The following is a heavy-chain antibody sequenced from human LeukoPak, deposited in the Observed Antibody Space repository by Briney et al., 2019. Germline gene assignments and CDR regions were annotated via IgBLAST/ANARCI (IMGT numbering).Heavy chain of an antibody. CDR3: AREGGFLEWLSGYGMDV. CDR2: ISAYNGNT. D-gene: IGHD3-3*01. J-gene: IGHJ6*02. V-gene: IGHV1-18*01. CDR1: GYTFTSYG. Sequence: GASVKVSCKASGYTFTSYGISWMRQAPGQGLEWMGWISAYNGNTNYAQKLQGRVTMTTDTSTSTAYMELRSLRSDDTAVYYCAREGGFLEWLSGYGMDVWGQGTTVTVSS.